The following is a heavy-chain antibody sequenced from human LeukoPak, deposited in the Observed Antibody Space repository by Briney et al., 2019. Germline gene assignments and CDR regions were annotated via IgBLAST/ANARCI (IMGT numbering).Heavy chain of an antibody. CDR3: ARDLSGWLPLWFGEFVDAFDI. J-gene: IGHJ3*02. CDR1: GGTFSSYT. D-gene: IGHD3-10*01. CDR2: IIPILGIA. Sequence: SVKVSCKASGGTFSSYTISWVRQAPGQGLEWMGRIIPILGIANYAQKFQGRVTITADKSTSTAYMELSSLRSEDTAVYYCARDLSGWLPLWFGEFVDAFDIWGQGTMVTVSS. V-gene: IGHV1-69*04.